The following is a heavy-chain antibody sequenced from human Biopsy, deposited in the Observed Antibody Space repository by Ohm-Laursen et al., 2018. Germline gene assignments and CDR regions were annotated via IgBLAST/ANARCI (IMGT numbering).Heavy chain of an antibody. J-gene: IGHJ1*01. V-gene: IGHV1-69*06. D-gene: IGHD3-9*01. CDR1: SPTFSTYC. Sequence: SVTPSCNPPSPTFSTYCVNCARQAPGHGLEWLGLNIPILGTGNYAQKFQDRVTVAADTSTSTVTMELRSLRSDDTAVYYCATKLTGYFHHWGQGTLVIVSS. CDR3: ATKLTGYFHH. CDR2: NIPILGTG.